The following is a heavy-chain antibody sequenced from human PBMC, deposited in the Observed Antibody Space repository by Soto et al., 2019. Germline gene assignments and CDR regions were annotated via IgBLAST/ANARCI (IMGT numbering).Heavy chain of an antibody. Sequence: QVQVVQSGAEVKKPGASVKVSCKASGYTFTTYHINWVRQAPGQGLEWMGKINPNGGGTSDAQNFQGRVTMTRDTSTSTGYMELSSLRSEDTAVYYCARDRDYWSGYEYNYYGMDVWGQGTTVTVSS. CDR1: GYTFTTYH. J-gene: IGHJ6*02. D-gene: IGHD3-3*01. CDR3: ARDRDYWSGYEYNYYGMDV. V-gene: IGHV1-46*01. CDR2: INPNGGGT.